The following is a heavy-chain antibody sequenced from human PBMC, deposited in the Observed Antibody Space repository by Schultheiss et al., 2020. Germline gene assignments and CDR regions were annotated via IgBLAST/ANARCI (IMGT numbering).Heavy chain of an antibody. J-gene: IGHJ3*02. D-gene: IGHD3-22*01. CDR2: ISGSGGST. V-gene: IGHV3-23*01. CDR3: AKGRTMIVDSDAFDI. CDR1: GFTFSSYA. Sequence: GGSLRLSCAASGFTFSSYAMHWVRQAPGKGLEWVSAISGSGGSTYYADSVKGRFTISRDNSKNTLYLQMNSLRAEDTAVYYCAKGRTMIVDSDAFDIWGQGTMVTVSS.